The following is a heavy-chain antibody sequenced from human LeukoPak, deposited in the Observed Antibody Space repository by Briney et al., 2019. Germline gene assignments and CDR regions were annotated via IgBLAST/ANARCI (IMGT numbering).Heavy chain of an antibody. D-gene: IGHD3-10*01. CDR2: ISWNSGSI. CDR1: GFTFDDYA. V-gene: IGHV3-9*01. CDR3: AKTMVRGKQMTNPMDV. Sequence: GRSLRLSCAASGFTFDDYAMHWFRQAPGEGLEWASGISWNSGSIGCADSVKGRFTISRDNAKNSLYLQMNSLRAEDTALYYCAKTMVRGKQMTNPMDVWGKGTTVTVSS. J-gene: IGHJ6*03.